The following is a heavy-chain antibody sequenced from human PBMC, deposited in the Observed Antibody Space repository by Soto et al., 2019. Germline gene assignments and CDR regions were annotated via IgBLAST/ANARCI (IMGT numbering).Heavy chain of an antibody. D-gene: IGHD2-2*01. V-gene: IGHV3-74*01. CDR1: GFTFSNTW. J-gene: IGHJ6*01. CDR3: APDGSYAHCV. CDR2: INSNGTTT. Sequence: GGSLRLSCAASGFTFSNTWMHWVRQAPGKGLVWVSHINSNGTTTTYADSVTGRFTISRANAKNTVHLQMNSLRAEDTAVYYCAPDGSYAHCVWGQGDTVTV.